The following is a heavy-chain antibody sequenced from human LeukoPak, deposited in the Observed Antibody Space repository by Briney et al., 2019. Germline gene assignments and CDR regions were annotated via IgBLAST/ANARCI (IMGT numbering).Heavy chain of an antibody. Sequence: GGSLRLSCAASGFTFSSYAMSWVRQAPGKGLEWVSAISGSGVSTYYADSVKGRFTTSRDNSKNTLYLQMNSLRAADTALYYCAKDRPGATTNYWGQGTLVTVSS. CDR2: ISGSGVST. CDR3: AKDRPGATTNY. J-gene: IGHJ4*02. V-gene: IGHV3-23*01. D-gene: IGHD1-26*01. CDR1: GFTFSSYA.